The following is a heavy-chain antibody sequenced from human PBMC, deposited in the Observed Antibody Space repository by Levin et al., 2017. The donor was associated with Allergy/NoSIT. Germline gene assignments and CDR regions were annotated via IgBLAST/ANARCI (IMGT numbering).Heavy chain of an antibody. Sequence: SQTLSLTCSVSGDSISRGFYYWSWIRQPAGEGLEWIGRIYVTGSTTYSPSLKSRVTISLDRYKDQVSLKINSVTAADTAVDYCARDLDGFSGYKPYCYMGAWGKGTTVTVSS. J-gene: IGHJ6*03. V-gene: IGHV4-61*02. D-gene: IGHD5-12*01. CDR3: ARDLDGFSGYKPYCYMGA. CDR2: IYVTGST. CDR1: GDSISRGFYY.